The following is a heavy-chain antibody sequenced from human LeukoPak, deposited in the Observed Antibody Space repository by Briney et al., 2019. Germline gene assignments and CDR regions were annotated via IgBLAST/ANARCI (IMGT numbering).Heavy chain of an antibody. CDR1: GGSISSGSYY. V-gene: IGHV4-61*02. Sequence: SETLSLTCTVSGGSISSGSYYWSWIRQPAGKGLEWIGRIYTSGSTNYNPSLKSRVTISVDTSKNQFSLKLSSVTAADTAVYYCARDLRYSSAGSAFDIWGQGTMVTVSS. D-gene: IGHD6-25*01. J-gene: IGHJ3*02. CDR3: ARDLRYSSAGSAFDI. CDR2: IYTSGST.